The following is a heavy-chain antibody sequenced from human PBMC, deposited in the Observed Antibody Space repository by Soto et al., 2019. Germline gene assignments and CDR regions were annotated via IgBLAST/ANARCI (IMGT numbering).Heavy chain of an antibody. J-gene: IGHJ3*02. D-gene: IGHD3-22*01. CDR1: GFTFSNAW. CDR3: TTEYYYDSSGYHNDAFDI. V-gene: IGHV3-15*07. CDR2: IKSKTDGGTT. Sequence: GGSLRLSCAASGFTFSNAWMNWVRQAPGKGLEWVGRIKSKTDGGTTEYAATVKGRFTISRDDSKNTLLLQMNSLKTEDTAVYYCTTEYYYDSSGYHNDAFDIWGQGTMVTVSS.